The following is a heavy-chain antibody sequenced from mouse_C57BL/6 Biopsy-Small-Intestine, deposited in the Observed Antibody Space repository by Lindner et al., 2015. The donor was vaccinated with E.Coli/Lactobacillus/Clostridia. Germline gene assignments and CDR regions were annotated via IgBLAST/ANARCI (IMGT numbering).Heavy chain of an antibody. Sequence: VQLQESGPELVKPGASVKISCKASVYAFSSSWMNWVKQRPGEGPEWIGRIYPGDGDTTYNGKFKDKATLTADKSSSTAYMQLKSLTSEDSAVYFCARGVGRFAYWGQGTLVTVSA. V-gene: IGHV1-82*01. CDR2: IYPGDGDT. J-gene: IGHJ3*01. D-gene: IGHD1-1*02. CDR3: ARGVGRFAY. CDR1: VYAFSSSW.